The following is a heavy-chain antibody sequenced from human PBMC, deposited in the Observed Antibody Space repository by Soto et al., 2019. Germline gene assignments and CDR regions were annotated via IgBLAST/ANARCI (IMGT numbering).Heavy chain of an antibody. CDR2: VKSKVDGETI. CDR3: SADLPDWGSNAFDY. CDR1: GFTFNGAW. D-gene: IGHD3-16*01. V-gene: IGHV3-15*07. Sequence: PGGSLRLSCAASGFTFNGAWMNWVRQGPGKGLEWVGRVKSKVDGETIDYAAPVKGRFTISRDDSRNMVYLQMNSLSTEDTAMYYCSADLPDWGSNAFDYWGQGALVTVSS. J-gene: IGHJ4*02.